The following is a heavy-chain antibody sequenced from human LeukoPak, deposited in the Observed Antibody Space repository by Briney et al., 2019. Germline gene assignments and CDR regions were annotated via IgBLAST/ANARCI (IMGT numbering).Heavy chain of an antibody. D-gene: IGHD3-3*01. CDR1: GYTFTSYY. CDR2: INPSGGST. J-gene: IGHJ4*02. Sequence: ASVKVSCKASGYTFTSYYMHWVRQAPGQGLEWMGIINPSGGSTSYAQKFQGRVTMTRDTSTSTAYMELSSLRSEDTAVYYCARGTSAGHYDFWKGVGVSLRGYYFDYWGQGTLVTVSS. CDR3: ARGTSAGHYDFWKGVGVSLRGYYFDY. V-gene: IGHV1-46*01.